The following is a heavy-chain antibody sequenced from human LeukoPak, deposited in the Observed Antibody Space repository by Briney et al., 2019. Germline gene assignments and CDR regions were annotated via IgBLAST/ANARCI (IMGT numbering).Heavy chain of an antibody. CDR1: GFTFTRNC. J-gene: IGHJ5*02. Sequence: RRSLRLSCVASGFTFTRNCMHWVRQAPGKGLEWVAAIPHDGSNAYYADSVKGRFTISRDDSKNTQYLQMNSLRIEDSAVYYCATGSDFYYASWGQGTLVTVSS. CDR3: ATGSDFYYAS. D-gene: IGHD3-3*01. V-gene: IGHV3-30-3*01. CDR2: IPHDGSNA.